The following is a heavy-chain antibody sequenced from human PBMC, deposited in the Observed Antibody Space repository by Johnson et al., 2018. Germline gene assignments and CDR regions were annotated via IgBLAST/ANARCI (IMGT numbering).Heavy chain of an antibody. CDR3: AKDGGVGGRTDAFQI. J-gene: IGHJ3*02. V-gene: IGHV3-23*04. Sequence: VELVESGGGLVQPGGSLRLSCAASGFTFGHYAMSWVRQAPGKGLEWVSDISGTGSTNYADSVRGRVTISRDISKNPRYRQMSSLRADDTAVDDCAKDGGVGGRTDAFQIWGQGTMVTVSS. CDR1: GFTFGHYA. CDR2: ISGTGST. D-gene: IGHD2-15*01.